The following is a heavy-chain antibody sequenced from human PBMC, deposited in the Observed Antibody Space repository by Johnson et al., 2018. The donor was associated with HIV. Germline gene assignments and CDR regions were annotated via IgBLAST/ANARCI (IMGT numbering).Heavy chain of an antibody. V-gene: IGHV3-53*01. CDR3: ARDFAVAATGI. D-gene: IGHD6-19*01. J-gene: IGHJ3*02. CDR1: GFTVSSNY. CDR2: IYSGGST. Sequence: VQLVESGGGLIQPGGSLRLSCAASGFTVSSNYMSWVRPAPGKGLEWVSVIYSGGSTYYADSVKGRFTISRDNSKNTLYLQMNSLRAEDTAVYYCARDFAVAATGIWGQWTMVTVSS.